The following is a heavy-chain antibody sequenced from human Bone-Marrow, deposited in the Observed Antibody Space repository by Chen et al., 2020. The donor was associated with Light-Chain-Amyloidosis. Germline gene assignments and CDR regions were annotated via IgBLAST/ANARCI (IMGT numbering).Heavy chain of an antibody. J-gene: IGHJ4*02. CDR1: GFTFSSYA. CDR2: VSGSGGST. V-gene: IGHV3-23*01. Sequence: EVQLLESGGGLVQPGGSLRLSCAAYGFTFSSYAMIWVRQAPGKGLEWVSVVSGSGGSTYYADSVKGRFTISRDNSKNTLFLQMSSLRAEDTAVYYCAKRGAVDFYFDYWGQGTLVTVSS. D-gene: IGHD1-26*01. CDR3: AKRGAVDFYFDY.